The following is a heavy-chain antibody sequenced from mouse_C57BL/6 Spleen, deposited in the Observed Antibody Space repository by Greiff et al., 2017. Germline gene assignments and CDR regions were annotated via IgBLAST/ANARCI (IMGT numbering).Heavy chain of an antibody. D-gene: IGHD1-1*01. CDR3: ARHERAHYYGSIPYFDY. Sequence: VKLQESGAELVKPGASVKLSCKASGYTFTEYTIHWVKQRSGQGLEWIGWFYPGSGSIKYNEKFKDKATLTADKSSSTVYMELSRLTSEDSAVYFCARHERAHYYGSIPYFDYWGQGTTLTVSS. J-gene: IGHJ2*01. CDR2: FYPGSGSI. CDR1: GYTFTEYT. V-gene: IGHV1-62-2*01.